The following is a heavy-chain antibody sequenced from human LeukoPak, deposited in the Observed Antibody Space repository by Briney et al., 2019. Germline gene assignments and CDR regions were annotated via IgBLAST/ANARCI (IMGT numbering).Heavy chain of an antibody. CDR1: GFTFSSYW. CDR2: IITDGSST. CDR3: ARVGGYYSDY. V-gene: IGHV3-74*01. D-gene: IGHD3-22*01. J-gene: IGHJ4*02. Sequence: PGGSLRLSCAASGFTFSSYWMHWVRQAPGKGLVWVSRIITDGSSTTYADSVRGRFTISRDNAKNTLYLQMNSLRAEDTAVYYCARVGGYYSDYWGQGTLVTVSS.